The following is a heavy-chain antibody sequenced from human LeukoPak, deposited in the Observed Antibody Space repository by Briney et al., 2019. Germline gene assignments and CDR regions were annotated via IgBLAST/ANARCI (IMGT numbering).Heavy chain of an antibody. D-gene: IGHD3-22*01. CDR3: ARHLSDRIGYYPMDV. CDR1: GGSISGYY. CDR2: IYYSGIT. J-gene: IGHJ6*02. V-gene: IGHV4-59*08. Sequence: SETLSLTCTVSGGSISGYYWSWIRQPPGKGLEWIGYIYYSGITNYNPSLKSRATISVDTSKNQFSLNLSSVTAADTAVYYCARHLSDRIGYYPMDVWGQGTTVTVSS.